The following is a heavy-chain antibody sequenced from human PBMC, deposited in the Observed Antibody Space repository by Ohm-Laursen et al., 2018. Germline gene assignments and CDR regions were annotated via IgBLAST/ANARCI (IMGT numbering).Heavy chain of an antibody. V-gene: IGHV3-49*04. CDR1: GFTLGDYA. J-gene: IGHJ4*02. D-gene: IGHD6-13*01. Sequence: SLRLSCTASGFTLGDYAMMWVRQAPGKGLEWVGFIRSKPNGGTTEYAASVKGRFTILRDDSKSIAYLQMNSLKIEDTAMYYCTREGAAAGSKFDYWGQGTLVTVSS. CDR3: TREGAAAGSKFDY. CDR2: IRSKPNGGTT.